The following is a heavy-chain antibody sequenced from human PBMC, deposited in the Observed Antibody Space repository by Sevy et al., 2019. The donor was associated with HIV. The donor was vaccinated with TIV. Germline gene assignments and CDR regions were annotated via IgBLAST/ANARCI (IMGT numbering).Heavy chain of an antibody. J-gene: IGHJ4*02. CDR1: GFTFSSYA. CDR2: ISGSGGST. Sequence: GGSLRLSCAACGFTFSSYAMSWVRQAPGKGLEWVSAISGSGGSTYYADSVKGRFIMSRDNSKNTLYLQMNSLRAEDTAVYYCAKGRDYGGNSVPDYWGQGTLVTVSS. CDR3: AKGRDYGGNSVPDY. V-gene: IGHV3-23*01. D-gene: IGHD4-17*01.